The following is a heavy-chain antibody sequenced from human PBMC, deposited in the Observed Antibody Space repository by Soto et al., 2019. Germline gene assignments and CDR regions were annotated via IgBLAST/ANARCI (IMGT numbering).Heavy chain of an antibody. D-gene: IGHD1-26*01. V-gene: IGHV4-30-4*01. CDR1: CGSISSGDYY. Sequence: TSETLSPPRTFSCGSISSGDYYRGWVRQPPRKGLEWIGYIYYSGSTYYNPSLKSRVTISVDTSKNQFSLKLSSVTAADTAVYYCARVGIGSSPESRHFDYWGQGTLVTVSS. J-gene: IGHJ4*02. CDR2: IYYSGST. CDR3: ARVGIGSSPESRHFDY.